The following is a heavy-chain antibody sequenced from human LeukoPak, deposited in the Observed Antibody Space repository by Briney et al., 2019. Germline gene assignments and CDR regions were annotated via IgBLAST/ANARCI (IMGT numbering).Heavy chain of an antibody. D-gene: IGHD4-17*01. Sequence: PSETLSLTCSVSGDSISSSSYYWGWIRQPPGKGLEWIGSIYYSVSTYDNPSPKSRVTISVDTSKNQFSLKLSSVTAADTAVYYCARVPTVTFFDHWGQGTLVTVSS. J-gene: IGHJ4*02. CDR3: ARVPTVTFFDH. CDR1: GDSISSSSYY. V-gene: IGHV4-39*07. CDR2: IYYSVST.